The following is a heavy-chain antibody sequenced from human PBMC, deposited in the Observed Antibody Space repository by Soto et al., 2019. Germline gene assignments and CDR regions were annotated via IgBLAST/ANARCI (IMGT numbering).Heavy chain of an antibody. J-gene: IGHJ4*02. Sequence: SVKVSCKASGGTLSSYTISWVRQANGQGLEWMGRIIPILGIANYAQKFQDRVTITRDTSATTAYMELSSLRSEDTAVYYCARDLPWSSSGWPYFDYWGQGTLVTVSS. CDR3: ARDLPWSSSGWPYFDY. V-gene: IGHV1-69*04. D-gene: IGHD6-19*01. CDR1: GGTLSSYT. CDR2: IIPILGIA.